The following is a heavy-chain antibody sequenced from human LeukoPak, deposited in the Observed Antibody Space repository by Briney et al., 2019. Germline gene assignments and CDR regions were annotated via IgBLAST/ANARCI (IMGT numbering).Heavy chain of an antibody. CDR2: ISGSGGST. CDR1: GFTFSSYA. J-gene: IGHJ4*02. CDR3: AGGEPYVY. V-gene: IGHV3-23*01. D-gene: IGHD1-14*01. Sequence: PGGSLRLSCAASGFTFSSYAMSWVRQAPGKGLEWASAISGSGGSTYYADSVRGRFTISRDNSKNTLYLQMNSLRVEDTAMYYCAGGEPYVYWGQGTLVTVSS.